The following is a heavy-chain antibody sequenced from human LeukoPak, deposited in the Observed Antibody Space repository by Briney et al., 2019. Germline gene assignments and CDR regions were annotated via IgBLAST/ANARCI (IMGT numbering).Heavy chain of an antibody. J-gene: IGHJ4*02. CDR3: ASSVDDYGDY. V-gene: IGHV3-33*01. CDR1: GFTFSSYG. Sequence: GGSLRLSCAASGFTFSSYGMHWVRQAPGKGLEWVAVTWYDGSNKYYADSMKGRFTISRDNSKNTLYLQMNSLRAEDTAVYYCASSVDDYGDYWGQGTLVTVSS. CDR2: TWYDGSNK. D-gene: IGHD2-15*01.